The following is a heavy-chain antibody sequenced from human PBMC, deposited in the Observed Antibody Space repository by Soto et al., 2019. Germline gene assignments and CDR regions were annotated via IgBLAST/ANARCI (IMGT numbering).Heavy chain of an antibody. CDR3: ARDPQRAIYCTNGVCYNERGEHYYYYYYMDV. D-gene: IGHD2-8*01. Sequence: PGGSLRLSCAASGFTFSSYSMNWVRQAPGKGLEWVSYISSSSSTIYYADSVKGRFTISRDNAKNSLYLQMNSLRAEDTAVYYCARDPQRAIYCTNGVCYNERGEHYYYYYYMDVWGQGTTVTVPS. J-gene: IGHJ6*03. CDR2: ISSSSSTI. V-gene: IGHV3-48*01. CDR1: GFTFSSYS.